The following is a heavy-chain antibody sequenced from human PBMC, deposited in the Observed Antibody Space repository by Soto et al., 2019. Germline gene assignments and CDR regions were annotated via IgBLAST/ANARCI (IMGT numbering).Heavy chain of an antibody. V-gene: IGHV3-23*01. Sequence: GFLRLSCAAAEFTFSSYAMSWVRQAPGKGLEWVSAISGSGGSTYYADSVKGRFTISRDNSKNTLYLQMNSLRAEDTAVYYCAKVFPSRLGYCSSTSCYGPNWFDPWGQATLVTVSS. J-gene: IGHJ5*02. D-gene: IGHD2-2*01. CDR3: AKVFPSRLGYCSSTSCYGPNWFDP. CDR1: EFTFSSYA. CDR2: ISGSGGST.